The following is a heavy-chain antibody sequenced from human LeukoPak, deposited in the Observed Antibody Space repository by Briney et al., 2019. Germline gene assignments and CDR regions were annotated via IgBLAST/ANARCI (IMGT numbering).Heavy chain of an antibody. J-gene: IGHJ4*02. D-gene: IGHD5-18*01. CDR3: ARAAGDSYGYRYYFDY. V-gene: IGHV1-46*01. CDR1: GYTFTSYY. Sequence: GASVKVSCKASGYTFTSYYIHWVRQAPGQGLDWMGLINPNGGSTTYAQKFQGRVTMTRDTSTSTVYMQLSSLRSEDTAVYFCARAAGDSYGYRYYFDYWGQGTLVTVSS. CDR2: INPNGGST.